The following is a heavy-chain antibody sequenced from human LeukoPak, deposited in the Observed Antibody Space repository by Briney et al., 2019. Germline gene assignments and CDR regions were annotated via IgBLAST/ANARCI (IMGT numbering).Heavy chain of an antibody. J-gene: IGHJ6*02. CDR1: GGTFSSYA. Sequence: SVKVTCKASGGTFSSYAISWVRQAPGQGLEWMGGIIPIFGTANYAQKFQGRVTITADESTSTAYMELSSLRSEDTAVYYCARVGSVVPATRGYYYYYGMDVWGQGTTVTVSS. D-gene: IGHD2-2*01. CDR2: IIPIFGTA. CDR3: ARVGSVVPATRGYYYYYGMDV. V-gene: IGHV1-69*01.